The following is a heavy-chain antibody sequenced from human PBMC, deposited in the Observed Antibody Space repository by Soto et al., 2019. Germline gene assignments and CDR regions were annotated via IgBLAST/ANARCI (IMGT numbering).Heavy chain of an antibody. CDR3: ARQGYGPQHGLVDA. V-gene: IGHV4-59*08. D-gene: IGHD1-1*01. Sequence: QVQLQQSGPGLVKPSETLSLTCTVSGGSIINYYCSWFRQSPGKGLEWIGYINHDGYSAYNLSLKRRITLSEDKSKPQFSLMLDSVTPTETAVYYCARQGYGPQHGLVDAWGQGTTVIVSS. CDR2: INHDGYS. CDR1: GGSIINYY. J-gene: IGHJ6*02.